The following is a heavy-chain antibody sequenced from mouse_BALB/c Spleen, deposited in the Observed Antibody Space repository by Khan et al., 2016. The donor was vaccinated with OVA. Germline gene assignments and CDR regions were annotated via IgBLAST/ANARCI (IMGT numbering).Heavy chain of an antibody. CDR2: IWGDGST. CDR3: AKSVEDYGYVAWFAY. CDR1: GFSLTSYG. V-gene: IGHV2-3*01. J-gene: IGHJ3*01. Sequence: QMQLKESGPGLVVPSQSLSITCTVSGFSLTSYGVSWVRQPPGKGLEWLGVIWGDGSTNYHSALISRLSISKDNSKSQVFLKVNSLQTDDTATYYCAKSVEDYGYVAWFAYWGQGTLVTVSA. D-gene: IGHD1-2*01.